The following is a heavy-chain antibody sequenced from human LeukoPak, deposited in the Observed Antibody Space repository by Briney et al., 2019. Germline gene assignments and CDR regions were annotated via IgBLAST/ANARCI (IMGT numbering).Heavy chain of an antibody. CDR2: IYYSGST. D-gene: IGHD4-4*01. J-gene: IGHJ4*02. V-gene: IGHV4-59*12. CDR3: ARGPRTQGPATAVYFDY. CDR1: GGSISSYY. Sequence: SETLSLTCTVSGGSISSYYWSWIRQPPGKGLEWIGYIYYSGSTNYNPSLKSRVTISVDTSKNQFSLKLSSVTAADTAVYYCARGPRTQGPATAVYFDYWGQGTLVTVSS.